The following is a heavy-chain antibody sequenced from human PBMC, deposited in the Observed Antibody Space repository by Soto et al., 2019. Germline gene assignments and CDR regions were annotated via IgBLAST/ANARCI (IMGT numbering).Heavy chain of an antibody. CDR3: TTDLCGGGSCYESVDY. CDR2: IKSKTDGGTT. D-gene: IGHD2-15*01. Sequence: EVQLVESGGGLVKPGGSLRLSCAASGFTFSNAWMNWVRQAPGKGLEWVGRIKSKTDGGTTDYAVPVKGRFTISRDDSKNTLYLQMNSLKTEDTAVYYCTTDLCGGGSCYESVDYWGQGTLVTVSS. CDR1: GFTFSNAW. J-gene: IGHJ4*02. V-gene: IGHV3-15*07.